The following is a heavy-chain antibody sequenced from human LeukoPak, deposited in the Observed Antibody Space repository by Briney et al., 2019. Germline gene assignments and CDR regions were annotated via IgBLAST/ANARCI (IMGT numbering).Heavy chain of an antibody. J-gene: IGHJ4*02. V-gene: IGHV3-30-3*01. CDR2: ISYDGTNK. D-gene: IGHD2-21*02. CDR3: ARGFVLGAAKNYFDY. CDR1: GFTFTNYA. Sequence: PGGSLRLSCAASGFTFTNYALHWVRQAPGKGLEWVAVISYDGTNKYYADSVKGRFTISRDNSKNTLSLQMNSLRAADTALYYCARGFVLGAAKNYFDYWGQGALVTVSS.